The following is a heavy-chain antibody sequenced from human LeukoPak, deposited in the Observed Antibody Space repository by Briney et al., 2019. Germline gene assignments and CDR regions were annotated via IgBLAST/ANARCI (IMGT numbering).Heavy chain of an antibody. CDR2: ISADGGST. J-gene: IGHJ5*01. CDR1: GFSFDDYA. Sequence: GGSLRLSCAAPGFSFDDYAIHWVRQAPGKGLEWVSLISADGGSTFYADSVKGRFTISTDNSKNSLYLQMSSLRSEDTALYYWARESDSSGWYDSWGQGTLVTVSS. CDR3: ARESDSSGWYDS. V-gene: IGHV3-43*02. D-gene: IGHD3-22*01.